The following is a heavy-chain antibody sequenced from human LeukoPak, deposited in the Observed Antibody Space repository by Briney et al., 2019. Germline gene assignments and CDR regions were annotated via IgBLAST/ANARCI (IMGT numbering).Heavy chain of an antibody. Sequence: GGSLRLSCAASGFTFSPYWMSWVRQAPGKGLEWVANIKQDESEKYCVDSVKGRFTISRDNAKKSLYLQMNSLRAEDTAVYYCARDGGPFDSWGQGTLVTVSS. CDR2: IKQDESEK. V-gene: IGHV3-7*03. CDR3: ARDGGPFDS. D-gene: IGHD3-16*01. J-gene: IGHJ4*02. CDR1: GFTFSPYW.